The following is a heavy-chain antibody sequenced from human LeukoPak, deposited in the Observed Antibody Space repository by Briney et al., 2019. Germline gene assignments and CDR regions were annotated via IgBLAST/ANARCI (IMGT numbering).Heavy chain of an antibody. CDR2: IYYSGST. CDR3: ARGTPRGYGLYYFDY. V-gene: IGHV4-59*01. CDR1: GGSISSYY. J-gene: IGHJ4*02. Sequence: PSETLSLTCTVSGGSISSYYWSWIRQPPGKGLEWIGYIYYSGSTNYNPSLKSRVTISVDASKNQFSLKLSSVTAADTAVYYCARGTPRGYGLYYFDYWGQGTLVTVSS. D-gene: IGHD5-12*01.